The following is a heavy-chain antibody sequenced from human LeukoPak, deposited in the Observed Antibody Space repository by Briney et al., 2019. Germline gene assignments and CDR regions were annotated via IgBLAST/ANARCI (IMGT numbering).Heavy chain of an antibody. CDR1: GFTLSSYS. CDR2: ISTSSSYI. CDR3: ARGRAVVAASDSWFDP. J-gene: IGHJ5*02. Sequence: GGSLRLSCAASGFTLSSYSMNWVRQAPGKGLEWVSSISTSSSYIYYADSVKGRFTISRDNAKNSLYLQMNSLRAEDTAVYYCARGRAVVAASDSWFDPWGQGTLVTVSS. D-gene: IGHD2-15*01. V-gene: IGHV3-21*01.